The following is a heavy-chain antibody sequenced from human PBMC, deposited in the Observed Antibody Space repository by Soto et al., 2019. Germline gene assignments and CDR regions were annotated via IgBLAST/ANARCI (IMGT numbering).Heavy chain of an antibody. CDR1: GFTFSSYA. CDR3: ARPYSSGWYGDLDY. V-gene: IGHV3-30-3*01. J-gene: IGHJ4*02. Sequence: GGSLRLSCTASGFTFSSYAMHWVRQAPGKGLEWVAVISYDGSNKYYADSVKGRFTISRDNSKNTMYLQMNSLRVEDTAVDYCARPYSSGWYGDLDYWGQGTLVTVSS. CDR2: ISYDGSNK. D-gene: IGHD6-19*01.